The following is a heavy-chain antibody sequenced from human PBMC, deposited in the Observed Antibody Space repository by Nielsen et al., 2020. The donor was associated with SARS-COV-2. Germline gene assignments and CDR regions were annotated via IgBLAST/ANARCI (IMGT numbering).Heavy chain of an antibody. D-gene: IGHD3-22*01. V-gene: IGHV3-74*01. Sequence: GGSLRLSCAASGFTFSSYWMHWVRQAPGKGLVWVSRINSDGSSTSYADSVKGRFTISRDNSKNTLYLQMNSLRAEDTAVYYCAKGIRRITMIVVVQGLDYWGQGTLVTVSS. J-gene: IGHJ4*02. CDR3: AKGIRRITMIVVVQGLDY. CDR1: GFTFSSYW. CDR2: INSDGSST.